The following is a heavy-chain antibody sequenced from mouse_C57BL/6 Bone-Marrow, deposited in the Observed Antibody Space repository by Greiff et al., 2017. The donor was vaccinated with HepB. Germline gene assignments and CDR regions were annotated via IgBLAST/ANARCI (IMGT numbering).Heavy chain of an antibody. J-gene: IGHJ1*03. CDR2: IRLKSDNYAT. CDR1: GFTFSNYW. CDR3: TRGYDSYWYFDV. Sequence: EVKVEESGGGLVQPGGSMKLSCVASGFTFSNYWMNWVRQSPEKGLEWVAQIRLKSDNYATHYAESVKGRFTISRDDSKSSVYLQMNNLRAEDTGIYYCTRGYDSYWYFDVWGTGTTVTVSS. D-gene: IGHD2-2*01. V-gene: IGHV6-3*01.